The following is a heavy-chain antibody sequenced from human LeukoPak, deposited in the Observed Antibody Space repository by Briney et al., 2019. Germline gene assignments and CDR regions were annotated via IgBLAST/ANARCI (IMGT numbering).Heavy chain of an antibody. V-gene: IGHV4-4*07. CDR2: IYTSGST. D-gene: IGHD3-10*01. Sequence: SETLSLTCTVSGGSINNYYWSWIRQPAGKGLEWIGRIYTSGSTNYNPSLKSRVTMSVDTSKNQFSLKLSSVTAADTAVYYCARDGSGMRPFDYWAREPWSPSPQ. CDR1: GGSINNYY. J-gene: IGHJ4*02. CDR3: ARDGSGMRPFDY.